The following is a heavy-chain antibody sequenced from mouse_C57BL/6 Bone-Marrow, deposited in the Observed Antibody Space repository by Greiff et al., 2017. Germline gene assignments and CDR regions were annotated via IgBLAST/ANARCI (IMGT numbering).Heavy chain of an antibody. V-gene: IGHV1-4*01. CDR3: ATFSQSFYFDY. CDR1: GYTFTSYT. CDR2: INPSSGYT. Sequence: QVQLQQSGAELARPGASVKISCKASGYTFTSYTMHWVKQRSGQGLEWIGYINPSSGYTKYNQKFKDKATLTADKSSSTAYMQLSSLTSEDSAVYYCATFSQSFYFDYWGQGTTLTVSS. D-gene: IGHD6-2*01. J-gene: IGHJ2*01.